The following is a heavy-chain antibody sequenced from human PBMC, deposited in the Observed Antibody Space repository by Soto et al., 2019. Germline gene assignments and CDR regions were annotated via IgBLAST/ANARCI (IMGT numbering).Heavy chain of an antibody. D-gene: IGHD1-20*01. V-gene: IGHV4-59*01. J-gene: IGHJ4*02. Sequence: SVSLSLICTVSGGSISSYYWILIRQPPGKGLEWIGYIYFRGSTNYNPSLKSRVTISVDTSKNQYSLKLNSATAADTAMYYCVRESGLTGLYDYWGQGTLVTVSS. CDR2: IYFRGST. CDR1: GGSISSYY. CDR3: VRESGLTGLYDY.